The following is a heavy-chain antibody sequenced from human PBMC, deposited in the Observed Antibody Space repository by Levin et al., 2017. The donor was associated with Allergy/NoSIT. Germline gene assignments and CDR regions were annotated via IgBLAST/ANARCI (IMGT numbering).Heavy chain of an antibody. CDR1: GGSINNNNW. D-gene: IGHD5-12*01. J-gene: IGHJ6*02. V-gene: IGHV4-4*01. CDR2: IYHSGGT. Sequence: PGGSLRLSCAVSGGSINNNNWWTWVRQPPGKGLEWLGQIYHSGGTNYNPSLKSRVTVSVDKSKNKFSLRLTSVPAADTAVYSCARDWRLPVDIGGYYYYGMDVWGPGTTVTVSS. CDR3: ARDWRLPVDIGGYYYYGMDV.